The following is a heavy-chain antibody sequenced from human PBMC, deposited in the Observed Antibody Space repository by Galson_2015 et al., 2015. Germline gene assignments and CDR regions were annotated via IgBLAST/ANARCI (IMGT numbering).Heavy chain of an antibody. V-gene: IGHV3-23*01. CDR2: ISGNGDYT. D-gene: IGHD5-12*01. CDR3: AKTPPGRYCSSTDCPYSGYDYYYYFYYMDV. J-gene: IGHJ6*03. Sequence: SLRLSCAASGSTLSMYAMSWVRQAPGKGLESVSFISGNGDYTYYADSVKGRFTISTDNFRNTLYLQMNSLRVEDTAVYYCAKTPPGRYCSSTDCPYSGYDYYYYFYYMDVWGKGTTVTVSS. CDR1: GSTLSMYA.